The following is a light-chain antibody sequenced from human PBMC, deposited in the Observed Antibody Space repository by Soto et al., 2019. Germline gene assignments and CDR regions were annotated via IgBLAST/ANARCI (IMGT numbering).Light chain of an antibody. CDR3: TSYAGSNIWV. J-gene: IGLJ3*02. CDR1: SSDVGAYNY. V-gene: IGLV2-8*01. CDR2: EVS. Sequence: QSVLTQPPSASGSPGQSVTISCTGTSSDVGAYNYVSWYQQYPGKAPKLMIYEVSKRPSGVPDRFSGSKSGKTASLTVSGIQPEDEADYYCTSYAGSNIWVFGGGTKLPVL.